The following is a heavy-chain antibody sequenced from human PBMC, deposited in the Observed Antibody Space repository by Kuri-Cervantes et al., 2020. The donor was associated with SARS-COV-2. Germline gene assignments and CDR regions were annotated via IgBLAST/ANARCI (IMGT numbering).Heavy chain of an antibody. Sequence: SETLSLTCTVSGGSISSGDYYWSWIRQPPGKGLEWIGHIYYSGSTYYNPSLKSRVTISVDTSKNQFSLKLSSVTAADTAVYYCARHGTAAAVDWGQGTLVTVSS. CDR1: GGSISSGDYY. D-gene: IGHD6-13*01. V-gene: IGHV4-30-4*08. CDR2: IYYSGST. J-gene: IGHJ4*02. CDR3: ARHGTAAAVD.